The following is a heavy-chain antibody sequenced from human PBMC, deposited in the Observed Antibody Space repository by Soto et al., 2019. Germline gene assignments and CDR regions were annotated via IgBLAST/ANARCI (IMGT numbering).Heavy chain of an antibody. V-gene: IGHV4-39*01. CDR2: IYYSGST. CDR3: ARHQSHSSSYVDP. J-gene: IGHJ5*02. Sequence: SETLSLTCAVHGGSFSGYYWDWIRQPPGKGLEWIGSIYYSGSTYYNPSLKSRVTISVDTSKNQFSLKLSSVTAADTAVYYCARHQSHSSSYVDPWGQGTLVTVSS. D-gene: IGHD6-13*01. CDR1: GGSFSGYY.